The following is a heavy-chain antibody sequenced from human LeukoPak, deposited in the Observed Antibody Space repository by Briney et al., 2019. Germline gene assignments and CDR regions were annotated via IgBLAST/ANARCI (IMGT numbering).Heavy chain of an antibody. Sequence: GGSLRLSCAASGFTFDDYGMNWVRQAPGKGLEWVSFISSSSSYIYYADSVKGRFTISRDNAKNSLYLQMNSLRAEDTAVYYCARIMTQQMVFDYWGQGTLVTVSS. D-gene: IGHD6-13*01. CDR3: ARIMTQQMVFDY. V-gene: IGHV3-21*01. CDR1: GFTFDDYG. J-gene: IGHJ4*02. CDR2: ISSSSSYI.